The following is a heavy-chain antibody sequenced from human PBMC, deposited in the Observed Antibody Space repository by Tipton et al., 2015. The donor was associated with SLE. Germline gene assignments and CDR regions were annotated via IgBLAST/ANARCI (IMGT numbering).Heavy chain of an antibody. V-gene: IGHV1-18*01. J-gene: IGHJ4*02. CDR3: ARDPFYDSSGYWS. D-gene: IGHD3-22*01. CDR1: GYTFTNYA. Sequence: QVQLVQSGAEVKKPGASVKVSCKASGYTFTNYAITWVRQAPGLGLEWMGWTTTYNGSPNYAQKFQGRVTMTRDTSISTAYMELSRLRSDDTAVYYCARDPFYDSSGYWSWGQGTLVTVSS. CDR2: TTTYNGSP.